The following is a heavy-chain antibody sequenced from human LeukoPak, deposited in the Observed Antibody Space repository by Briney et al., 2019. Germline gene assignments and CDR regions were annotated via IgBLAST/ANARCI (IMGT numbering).Heavy chain of an antibody. Sequence: PSETLSLTCAVYGGSFSGYYWSWIRQPPGKGLEWIGEINHSGSTNYNPSLKSRVTISVDTSKNQFSLKLSSVTAADTAVYYCARGGRDCTNGVCYTVSGGAKIPYFDYWGQGTLVTVSS. CDR2: INHSGST. CDR3: ARGGRDCTNGVCYTVSGGAKIPYFDY. J-gene: IGHJ4*02. V-gene: IGHV4-34*01. D-gene: IGHD2-8*01. CDR1: GGSFSGYY.